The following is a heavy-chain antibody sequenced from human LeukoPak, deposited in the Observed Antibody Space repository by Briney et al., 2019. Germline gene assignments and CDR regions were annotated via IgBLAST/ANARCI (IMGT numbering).Heavy chain of an antibody. CDR2: IYYSGST. CDR3: ARQVGYCSGGSCYSFDY. V-gene: IGHV4-59*01. Sequence: SETLPLTCTVSGGSISSYYWSWIRQPPGKGLEWIGYIYYSGSTNYNPSLKSRVTISVDTSKNQFSLKLSSVTAADTAVYYCARQVGYCSGGSCYSFDYWGQGTLVTVSS. D-gene: IGHD2-15*01. CDR1: GGSISSYY. J-gene: IGHJ4*02.